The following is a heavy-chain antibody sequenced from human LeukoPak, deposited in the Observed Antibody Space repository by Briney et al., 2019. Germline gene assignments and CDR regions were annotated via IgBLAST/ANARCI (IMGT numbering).Heavy chain of an antibody. V-gene: IGHV3-11*01. CDR1: GFTFSDYY. J-gene: IGHJ4*02. CDR2: ISSSGSTI. CDR3: AGGAYDYGDHTQWAVAGGFDY. D-gene: IGHD4-17*01. Sequence: GGSLRLSCAASGFTFSDYYMSWIRQAPGKGLEWVSYISSSGSTIYYADSVKGRFTISRDNAKNSLYLQMNSLRAEDTAVYYCAGGAYDYGDHTQWAVAGGFDYWGQGTLVTVSS.